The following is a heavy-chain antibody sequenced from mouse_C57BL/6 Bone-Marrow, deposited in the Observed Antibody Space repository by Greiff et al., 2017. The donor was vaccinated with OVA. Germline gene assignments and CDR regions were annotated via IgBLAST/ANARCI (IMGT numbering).Heavy chain of an antibody. D-gene: IGHD1-1*01. Sequence: VQLQQPGAELVKPGASVKLSCKASGYTFTSYWMHWVKQRPGQGLEWIGMIHPNSGSTNYNEKFKSKATLTVDKSSSTAYMQLSSLTSEDSAVYYCARWNYGSSLAYWGQGTLVTVSA. J-gene: IGHJ3*01. CDR3: ARWNYGSSLAY. CDR1: GYTFTSYW. V-gene: IGHV1-64*01. CDR2: IHPNSGST.